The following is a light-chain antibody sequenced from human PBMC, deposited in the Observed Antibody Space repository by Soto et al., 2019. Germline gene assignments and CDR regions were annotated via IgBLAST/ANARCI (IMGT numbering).Light chain of an antibody. CDR2: GAS. CDR1: QSVSSSY. V-gene: IGKV3-20*01. CDR3: QQYGSSPRNT. Sequence: EIVLTQSPGTLSLSPGERATLSCRASQSVSSSYLAWYQQKPGQAPRLLIYGASSRATGIPDRFSGSGSGTDFTLNISRLEPEDFAVYYCQQYGSSPRNTFGQGTRLEIK. J-gene: IGKJ5*01.